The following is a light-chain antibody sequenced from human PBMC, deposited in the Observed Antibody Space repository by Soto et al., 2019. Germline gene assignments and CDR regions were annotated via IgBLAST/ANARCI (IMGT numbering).Light chain of an antibody. V-gene: IGKV3-15*01. CDR1: QSFSSN. CDR3: QQYNNWTPWT. Sequence: IVPTQYPAILSVSPGERATLSCRASQSFSSNLAWHQQRPGQAPSLLIYCASARATGVPARFSGSGSGTEFTLPIISLQSEDVAVYYCQQYNNWTPWTFGQGTKVDIK. J-gene: IGKJ1*01. CDR2: CAS.